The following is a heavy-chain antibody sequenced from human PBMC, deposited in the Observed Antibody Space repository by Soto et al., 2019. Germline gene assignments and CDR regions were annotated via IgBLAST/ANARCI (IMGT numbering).Heavy chain of an antibody. Sequence: SETLSLTCTVPGGSISSYYWSWIRQPPGKGLEWIGFIYNSGSTNYNLPLKSRVTISMDTSRNQFSLILSSVTAADTAVYYCARAPYGSGTKPYYFDYWGQGTLVTVSS. D-gene: IGHD3-10*01. CDR2: IYNSGST. J-gene: IGHJ4*02. V-gene: IGHV4-59*01. CDR3: ARAPYGSGTKPYYFDY. CDR1: GGSISSYY.